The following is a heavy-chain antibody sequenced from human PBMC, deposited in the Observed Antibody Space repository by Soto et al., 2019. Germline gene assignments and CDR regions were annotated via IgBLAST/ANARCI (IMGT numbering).Heavy chain of an antibody. CDR3: ARDQDYSPNWFDP. D-gene: IGHD4-4*01. Sequence: SVKVSCKASGGTFSSYTISWVRQAPGQGLEWMGRIIPILGIANYAQKFQGRVTITADKSTSTAYMELSSLRSEDTAVYYCARDQDYSPNWFDPWGQGTLVTVSS. J-gene: IGHJ5*02. V-gene: IGHV1-69*04. CDR2: IIPILGIA. CDR1: GGTFSSYT.